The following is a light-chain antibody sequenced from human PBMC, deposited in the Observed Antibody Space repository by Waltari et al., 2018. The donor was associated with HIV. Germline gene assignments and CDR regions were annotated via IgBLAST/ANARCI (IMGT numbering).Light chain of an antibody. CDR2: SAS. CDR3: QQANFFLLT. V-gene: IGKV1D-12*01. J-gene: IGKJ4*01. Sequence: DIQMNQSPSYVPASVGDRVTSICRASQGISTWLACYQQKPAKAPRLLFYSASSLQSGVPSRFSGSGSGTDFTLSISSLQPEDFATYYCQQANFFLLTFGGGPKVEIK. CDR1: QGISTW.